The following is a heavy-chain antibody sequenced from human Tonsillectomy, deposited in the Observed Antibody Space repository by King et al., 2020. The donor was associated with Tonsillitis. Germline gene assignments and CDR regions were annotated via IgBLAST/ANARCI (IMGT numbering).Heavy chain of an antibody. V-gene: IGHV3-21*01. Sequence: VQLVQSGGGLVKPGGSLGLSCAASGFTFSSYSMNWVRQAPGKGLEWVSSVSSSSSYIFYADSVKGRFTISRDNAKNSLYLQMNSLRAEDMAVYYCARGGSPGGWYLDYWGQGTLVTVSS. D-gene: IGHD6-19*01. CDR3: ARGGSPGGWYLDY. CDR1: GFTFSSYS. J-gene: IGHJ4*02. CDR2: VSSSSSYI.